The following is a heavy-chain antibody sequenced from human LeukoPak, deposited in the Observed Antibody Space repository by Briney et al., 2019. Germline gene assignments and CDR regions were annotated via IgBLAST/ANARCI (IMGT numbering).Heavy chain of an antibody. CDR1: GFTFSSYS. V-gene: IGHV3-21*01. Sequence: GGSLRLSCAASGFTFSSYSMNWVRQAPGKGLEWVSSISSSSSYIYYADSVKGRFTISRDNAKNSLYLQMNSLRAEDTAVYYCARDHALAENFDYWGREPWSPSPQ. CDR2: ISSSSSYI. J-gene: IGHJ4*02. D-gene: IGHD6-19*01. CDR3: ARDHALAENFDY.